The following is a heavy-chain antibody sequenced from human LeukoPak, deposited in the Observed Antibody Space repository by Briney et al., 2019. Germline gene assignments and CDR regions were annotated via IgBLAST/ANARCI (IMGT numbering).Heavy chain of an antibody. CDR2: IIPILGIA. CDR3: ARDRDSGSPPAAFDI. V-gene: IGHV1-69*04. Sequence: SVKVSCKASGGTFSSYAISWVRQAPGQGLEWMGRIIPILGIANYAQKFQGRVTITADKSTSTAYMELSSLRSEDTAVYYCARDRDSGSPPAAFDIWGQGTMVTVSS. J-gene: IGHJ3*02. CDR1: GGTFSSYA. D-gene: IGHD1-26*01.